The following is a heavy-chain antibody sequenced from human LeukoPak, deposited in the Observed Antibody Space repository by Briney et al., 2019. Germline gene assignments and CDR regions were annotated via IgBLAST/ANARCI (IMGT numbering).Heavy chain of an antibody. CDR1: GYTFTSYY. CDR3: AREDQLLPHPEGNWFDP. CDR2: INPSGGST. J-gene: IGHJ5*02. Sequence: ASVKVSCKASGYTFTSYYMHWVRQAPGQGLEWMGIINPSGGSTSYAQKLQGRVTMTTDTSTSTAYMELRSLRSDDTAVYYCAREDQLLPHPEGNWFDPWGQGTLVTVSS. D-gene: IGHD2-2*01. V-gene: IGHV1-46*01.